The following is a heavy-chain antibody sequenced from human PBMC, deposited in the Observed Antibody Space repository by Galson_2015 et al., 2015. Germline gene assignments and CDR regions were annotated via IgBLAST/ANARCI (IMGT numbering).Heavy chain of an antibody. CDR3: ARGVGAVTTSWFDP. V-gene: IGHV1-18*01. D-gene: IGHD4-17*01. CDR1: GYTFTSYG. CDR2: ISAYNGDT. J-gene: IGHJ5*02. Sequence: SVKVSCKASGYTFTSYGISWVRQAPGQGLECMGWISAYNGDTNYAQKVQGRVTMTTDTSTSTAYMELSRLRSDDTAVYYCARGVGAVTTSWFDPWGQGTLVTVSS.